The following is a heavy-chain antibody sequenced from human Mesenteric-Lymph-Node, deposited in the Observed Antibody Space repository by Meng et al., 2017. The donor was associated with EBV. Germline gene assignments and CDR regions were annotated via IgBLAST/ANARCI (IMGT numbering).Heavy chain of an antibody. CDR2: VFHIGST. V-gene: IGHV4-4*02. Sequence: QVQRRGSGPGLVKPSGTLSLTCAVSGGSISGNNWWSWIRQPPGKGLEWIGEVFHIGSTNYNPSLKSRVTISLDKSKNQFSLKLTSVTAADTAVYFCARVSEISGTWLDCWGQGTLVTVSS. D-gene: IGHD1-7*01. J-gene: IGHJ1*01. CDR3: ARVSEISGTWLDC. CDR1: GGSISGNNW.